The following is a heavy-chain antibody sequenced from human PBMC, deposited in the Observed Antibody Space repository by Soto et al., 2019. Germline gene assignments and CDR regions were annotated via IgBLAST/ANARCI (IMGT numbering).Heavy chain of an antibody. CDR1: GYTFTSYY. J-gene: IGHJ4*02. Sequence: ASVKVSCKASGYTFTSYYMHWVRQAPGQGLEWMGIINPSGGSTSYAQKFQGRVTMTRDTSTSTVYMELSSLRSEDTAVYYCARVGPYYYDGSGYSPSFDYWGQGTLVTVSS. D-gene: IGHD3-22*01. CDR3: ARVGPYYYDGSGYSPSFDY. V-gene: IGHV1-46*01. CDR2: INPSGGST.